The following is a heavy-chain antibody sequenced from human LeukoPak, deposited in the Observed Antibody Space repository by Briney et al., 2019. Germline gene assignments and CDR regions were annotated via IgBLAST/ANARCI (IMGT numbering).Heavy chain of an antibody. Sequence: SETLSLTCTVSGGSISSGGYYWSWIRQHPGKGLEWIGYIYYSGSTYYNPSLKSRVTISVDTSKNQFSPKLSSVTAADTAVYYCAREGSNQLLWRGTFDYWGQGTLVTVSP. CDR2: IYYSGST. V-gene: IGHV4-31*03. D-gene: IGHD2-2*01. J-gene: IGHJ4*02. CDR1: GGSISSGGYY. CDR3: AREGSNQLLWRGTFDY.